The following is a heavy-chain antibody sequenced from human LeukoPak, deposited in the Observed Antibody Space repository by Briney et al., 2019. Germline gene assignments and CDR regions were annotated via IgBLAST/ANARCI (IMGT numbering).Heavy chain of an antibody. CDR1: GFTFDDYA. J-gene: IGHJ6*02. CDR2: ISWNSGSI. CDR3: AKDIGWFGESIGDV. D-gene: IGHD3-10*01. Sequence: GRSLRLSCAASGFTFDDYAMHWVRQAPGKGLEWVSGISWNSGSIGYADSVKGRFTISRDNAKNSLYLQMNSLRAEDTALYYRAKDIGWFGESIGDVWGQGTTVTVSS. V-gene: IGHV3-9*01.